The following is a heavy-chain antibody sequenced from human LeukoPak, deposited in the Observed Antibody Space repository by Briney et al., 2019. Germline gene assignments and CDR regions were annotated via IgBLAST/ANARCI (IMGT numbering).Heavy chain of an antibody. CDR3: AKRMGPSIAAADLDY. J-gene: IGHJ4*02. CDR2: ISGSGGST. V-gene: IGHV3-23*01. D-gene: IGHD6-13*01. Sequence: GGSLRLSCAASGFTFSSYAMRWVRQAPGKGLEWVSAISGSGGSTYYADSVKGRFTISRDNSKNTLYLQMNSLRGEDTAVYHCAKRMGPSIAAADLDYWGQGTLVTVSS. CDR1: GFTFSSYA.